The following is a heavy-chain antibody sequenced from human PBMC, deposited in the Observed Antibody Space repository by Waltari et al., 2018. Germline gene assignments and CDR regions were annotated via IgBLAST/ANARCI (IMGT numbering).Heavy chain of an antibody. V-gene: IGHV4-38-2*01. D-gene: IGHD3-3*01. Sequence: QVQLQESGPGLVKPSETLSLTCAVSGYSISSGYSWGWIRQPPGKGLEWIGSIYHSGRTDNNPSPKSRVTISVDTSKNQFSLRLGSVTAADTAVYYCARAGGITIFGVVIGLTAFDIWGQGTMVTVSS. CDR2: IYHSGRT. CDR3: ARAGGITIFGVVIGLTAFDI. J-gene: IGHJ3*02. CDR1: GYSISSGYS.